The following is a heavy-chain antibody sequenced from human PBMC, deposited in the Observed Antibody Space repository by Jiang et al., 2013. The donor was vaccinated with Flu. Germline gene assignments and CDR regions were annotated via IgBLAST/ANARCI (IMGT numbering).Heavy chain of an antibody. CDR3: AKDPKRGDFWSGYGIKAGAFDI. D-gene: IGHD3-3*01. Sequence: KGLEWVSAISGSGGSTYYADSVKGRFTISRDNSKNTLYLQMNSLRAEDTAVYYCAKDPKRGDFWSGYGIKAGAFDIWGQGTMVTVSS. V-gene: IGHV3-23*01. J-gene: IGHJ3*02. CDR2: ISGSGGST.